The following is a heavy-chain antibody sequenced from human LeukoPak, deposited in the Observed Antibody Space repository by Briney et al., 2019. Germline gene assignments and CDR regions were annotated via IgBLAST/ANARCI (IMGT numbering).Heavy chain of an antibody. Sequence: SETLSLTCTVSGGSISSGDYYWSWIRQPPGKGLEWIGYIYYSGSTYYNPSLKSRVTISVDTSKNQFSLKLSSVTAADTAVYYCARADYYDSSGLFYWGQGTLVTVSS. D-gene: IGHD3-22*01. CDR3: ARADYYDSSGLFY. J-gene: IGHJ4*02. V-gene: IGHV4-30-4*01. CDR1: GGSISSGDYY. CDR2: IYYSGST.